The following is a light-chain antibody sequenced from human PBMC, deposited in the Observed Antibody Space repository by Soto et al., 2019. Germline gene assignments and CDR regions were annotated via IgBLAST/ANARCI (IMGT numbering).Light chain of an antibody. CDR2: DVS. J-gene: IGLJ1*01. CDR1: SSDVGAYNY. V-gene: IGLV2-14*01. CDR3: SSYTRSSTYV. Sequence: QSVLTQPASVSGSPGQSITISCTGTSSDVGAYNYVSWYQHHPGKAPKLLIYDVSYRPSGVSSRFSGSKSGNTASLTISGLQAEDEADYYCSSYTRSSTYVFGTGTKVTVL.